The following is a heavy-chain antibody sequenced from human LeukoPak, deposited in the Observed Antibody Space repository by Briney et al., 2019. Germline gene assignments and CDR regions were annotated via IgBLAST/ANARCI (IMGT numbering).Heavy chain of an antibody. CDR2: INHSGST. V-gene: IGHV4-34*01. Sequence: SETLSLTCTVSGGSISSYYWSWIRQPPGKGLEWIGEINHSGSTNYNPSLKSRVTISVDTSKNQFSLKLSSVTAADTAVYYCARGSNDFWSGFFGYWGQGTLVTVSS. CDR1: GGSISSYY. D-gene: IGHD3-3*01. CDR3: ARGSNDFWSGFFGY. J-gene: IGHJ4*02.